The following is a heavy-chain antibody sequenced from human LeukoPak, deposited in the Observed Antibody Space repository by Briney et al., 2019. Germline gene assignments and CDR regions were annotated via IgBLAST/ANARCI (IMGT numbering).Heavy chain of an antibody. CDR1: GYSFTSYW. D-gene: IGHD6-6*01. V-gene: IGHV5-10-1*01. Sequence: GESLKISCQGSGYSFTSYWINWVRQMPGKGLEWMGRVDPSDSYTNHSPSFQGHVTISADKSLSTAYLQWSSLKASDTAMYYCARHRPGGAGDYWGQGTLVTVSS. CDR3: ARHRPGGAGDY. J-gene: IGHJ4*02. CDR2: VDPSDSYT.